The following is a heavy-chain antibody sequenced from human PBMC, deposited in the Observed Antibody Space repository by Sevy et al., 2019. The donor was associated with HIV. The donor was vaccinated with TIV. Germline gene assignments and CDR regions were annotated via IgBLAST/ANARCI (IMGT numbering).Heavy chain of an antibody. Sequence: SETLSLTCTVSGASVSVYYWSWIRQSPGKGLEWIAYMHHSGSTNYAPSLKSRVTISVDTSKNQFSLRLRSVTAADTAMYYCARQDIVFGWDAFDIWGKGTMVTVSS. CDR1: GASVSVYY. D-gene: IGHD2-15*01. CDR2: MHHSGST. V-gene: IGHV4-59*02. J-gene: IGHJ3*02. CDR3: ARQDIVFGWDAFDI.